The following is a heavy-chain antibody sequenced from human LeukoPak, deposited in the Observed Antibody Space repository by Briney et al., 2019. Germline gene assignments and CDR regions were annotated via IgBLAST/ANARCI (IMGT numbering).Heavy chain of an antibody. V-gene: IGHV4-61*02. Sequence: SQTLSLTCTVSGGSISSGSYYWSWIRQPAGKGLEWIGRIYTSGSTNYNPSLKSRVTISVDKSKNQFSLKLSSVTAADTAVYYCARYGGVRGVIISAWGQGTLVTVSS. D-gene: IGHD3-10*01. CDR1: GGSISSGSYY. CDR3: ARYGGVRGVIISA. J-gene: IGHJ5*02. CDR2: IYTSGST.